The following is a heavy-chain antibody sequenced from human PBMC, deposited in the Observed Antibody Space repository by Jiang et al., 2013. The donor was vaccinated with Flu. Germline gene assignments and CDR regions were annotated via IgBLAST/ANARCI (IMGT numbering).Heavy chain of an antibody. Sequence: SGAEVKKPGSSVRVSCKASGDTFNNNAISWVRQAPGQGLEWMGGITPIFGTVNYAQKFQGRVTITADKSTNTVYMVLNSLRSEDTAVYYCARGPDISAYYYFYWGQGTLVTVSS. D-gene: IGHD3-22*01. CDR1: GDTFNNNA. CDR3: ARGPDISAYYYFY. V-gene: IGHV1-69*06. J-gene: IGHJ4*02. CDR2: ITPIFGTV.